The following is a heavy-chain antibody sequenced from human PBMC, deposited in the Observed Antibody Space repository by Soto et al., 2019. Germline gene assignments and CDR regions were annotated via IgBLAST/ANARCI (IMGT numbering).Heavy chain of an antibody. CDR2: ISYSGST. Sequence: VAGGTVVNPGGCWIRIRQTPGKGLEWIGYISYSGSTNYNPSLKSRVTMSMDASRNQFSLRLSSVTAADTAVYYCAREPRQQGFDYWGQGTLVTVSS. CDR3: AREPRQQGFDY. J-gene: IGHJ4*02. CDR1: GGTVVNPGGC. V-gene: IGHV4-61*08.